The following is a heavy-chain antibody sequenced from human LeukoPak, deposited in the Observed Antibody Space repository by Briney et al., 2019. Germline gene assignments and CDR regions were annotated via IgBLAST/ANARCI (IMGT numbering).Heavy chain of an antibody. V-gene: IGHV3-23*01. D-gene: IGHD3-9*01. CDR3: AKDQILTGYYNAKNYYYYYGMDV. CDR2: INGSGGST. J-gene: IGHJ6*04. CDR1: GFTFSSYA. Sequence: GGSLRLSCAASGFTFSSYAMSWVRQAPGKGLEWVSAINGSGGSTYYADSVRGRFTISRDNSKNTLYLQMNSLRAEDTAVYYCAKDQILTGYYNAKNYYYYYGMDVWGKGTTVTVSS.